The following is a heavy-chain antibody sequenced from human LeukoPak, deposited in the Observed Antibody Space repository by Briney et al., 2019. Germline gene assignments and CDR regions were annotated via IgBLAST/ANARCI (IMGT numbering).Heavy chain of an antibody. CDR3: ARDGHSSGSFDY. CDR2: IRQDGGQT. J-gene: IGHJ4*02. D-gene: IGHD3-10*01. CDR1: ELTFSGYW. Sequence: GGSLRLSCAASELTFSGYWMNWARQAPGKGLQWVGNIRQDGGQTHYSDSVKGRFTISRDNAKRSLYLQMNSLRPEDTAVYYCARDGHSSGSFDYWGQGTLVTVSS. V-gene: IGHV3-7*01.